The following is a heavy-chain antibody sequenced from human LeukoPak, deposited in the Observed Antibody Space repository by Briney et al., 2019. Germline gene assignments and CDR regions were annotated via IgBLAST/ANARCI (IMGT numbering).Heavy chain of an antibody. CDR3: ARVKGSSTFDY. D-gene: IGHD2-2*01. V-gene: IGHV3-30-3*01. CDR1: GFTFSSYT. CDR2: ISYDGSNK. Sequence: SGGSLRLPCAASGFTFSSYTMHWVRQAPGKGLEWVAVISYDGSNKYYADSVKGRFTISRDNSKNTLYLQMNSLRAEDTAVYYCARVKGSSTFDYWGQGTLVTVPS. J-gene: IGHJ4*02.